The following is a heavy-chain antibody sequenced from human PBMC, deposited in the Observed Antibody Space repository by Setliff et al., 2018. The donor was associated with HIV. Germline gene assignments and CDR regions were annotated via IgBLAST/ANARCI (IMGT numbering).Heavy chain of an antibody. CDR2: IYTSGST. CDR1: GGSISSYY. Sequence: SETLSLTCTVSGGSISSYYWSWIRQPPGKGLEWIGYIYTSGSTNYNPSLKSRVPISVDTSKNQFSLKLSSVTAADTAVYYCARHASYYDILTGYQYGPFDYCGQGSLVTVSS. V-gene: IGHV4-4*08. CDR3: ARHASYYDILTGYQYGPFDY. J-gene: IGHJ4*02. D-gene: IGHD3-9*01.